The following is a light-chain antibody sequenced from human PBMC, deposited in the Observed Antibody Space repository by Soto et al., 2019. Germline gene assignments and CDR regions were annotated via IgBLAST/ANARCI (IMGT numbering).Light chain of an antibody. CDR2: AAS. J-gene: IGKJ3*01. CDR1: QAIANY. V-gene: IGKV1-27*01. Sequence: DIQLTQSPSSLSASVGDRVTITCRAGQAIANYLAWYQQKPGKVPKLMIYAASTLQSGVPSRFSGSASGTGFTLTIGCLQPEDVATYYCQEDNSVPFTFGRGIKVDF. CDR3: QEDNSVPFT.